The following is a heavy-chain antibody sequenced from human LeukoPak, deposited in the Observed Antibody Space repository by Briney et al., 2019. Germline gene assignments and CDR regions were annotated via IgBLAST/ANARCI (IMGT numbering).Heavy chain of an antibody. CDR2: INHSGST. D-gene: IGHD2-8*01. CDR1: GGSFSGYY. Sequence: SETLSLTCAVYGGSFSGYYWCWIRQPPGTGLDLIGEINHSGSTNYNPTLKSRVTISVETSKNQFSLKLSSVTAADTAVYYCARDPYCTNGVCGGDYFDYWGQGTLVTVSS. J-gene: IGHJ4*02. V-gene: IGHV4-34*01. CDR3: ARDPYCTNGVCGGDYFDY.